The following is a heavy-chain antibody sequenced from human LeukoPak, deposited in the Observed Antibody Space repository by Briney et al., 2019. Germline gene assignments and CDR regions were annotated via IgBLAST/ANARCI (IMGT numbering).Heavy chain of an antibody. Sequence: GGSLRLSCAASGFTFIGYSMKWVRQAPGKRLEWVSSISSSSSYIYYADSVNGRFTISRDNAKNSLYLQMNSLRAEDTAVYYCARARRRFSFDYWGQGTLVSVSS. J-gene: IGHJ4*02. D-gene: IGHD3-3*01. V-gene: IGHV3-21*01. CDR3: ARARRRFSFDY. CDR2: ISSSSSYI. CDR1: GFTFIGYS.